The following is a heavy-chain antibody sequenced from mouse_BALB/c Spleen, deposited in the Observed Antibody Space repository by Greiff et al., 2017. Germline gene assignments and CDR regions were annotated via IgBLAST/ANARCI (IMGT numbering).Heavy chain of an antibody. Sequence: VQLQQSGAELVRPGASVTLSCKASGYTFTDYEMHWVKQTPVHGLEWIGAIDPETGGTSYNQKFKGKATLTVDKSSSTAYMHLNSLTSEDSAVYYCASGENYGSSYAMDYWGQGTSVTVSS. CDR1: GYTFTDYE. J-gene: IGHJ4*01. CDR3: ASGENYGSSYAMDY. CDR2: IDPETGGT. V-gene: IGHV1-15*01. D-gene: IGHD1-1*01.